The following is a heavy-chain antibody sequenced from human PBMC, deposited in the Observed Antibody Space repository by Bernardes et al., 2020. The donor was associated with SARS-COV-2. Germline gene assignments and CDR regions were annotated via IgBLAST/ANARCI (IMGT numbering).Heavy chain of an antibody. V-gene: IGHV4-39*01. CDR3: AGSSCGMNCYIGGLRSWDYGIDV. CDR1: GCSIPSTNYY. J-gene: IGHJ6*02. CDR2: IYSSGNT. D-gene: IGHD2-21*01. Sequence: SETLSLTCTVSGCSIPSTNYYWGWILQPPWNGLEWIGSIYSSGNTYYNPSLQSRFTESVDTYKNQFYLRLSFLTAADTSVYYCAGSSCGMNCYIGGLRSWDYGIDVWCQGTTVIVSS.